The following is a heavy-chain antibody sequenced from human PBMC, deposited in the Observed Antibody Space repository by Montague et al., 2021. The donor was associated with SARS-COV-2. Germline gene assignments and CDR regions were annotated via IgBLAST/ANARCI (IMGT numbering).Heavy chain of an antibody. CDR1: GFTFSYYA. Sequence: SLRLSCAASGFTFSYYAMSWVRQAPGKGLEWVSTISGSGGTTYYADSVKGRFTISRDNSKNTLYLRMNSLRAEDTAVYYCANAHYYGSSGYYFWGQGTLVTVSS. D-gene: IGHD3-22*01. CDR3: ANAHYYGSSGYYF. CDR2: ISGSGGTT. J-gene: IGHJ4*02. V-gene: IGHV3-23*01.